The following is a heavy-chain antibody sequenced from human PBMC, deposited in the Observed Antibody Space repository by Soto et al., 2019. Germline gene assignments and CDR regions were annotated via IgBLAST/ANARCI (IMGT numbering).Heavy chain of an antibody. CDR3: SPALND. CDR1: GFTFSSQW. V-gene: IGHV3-7*01. J-gene: IGHJ4*02. CDR2: INQDGSEK. Sequence: QPGGSLRLSCAASGFTFSSQWMDWVRQAPGKGREWVANINQDGSEKHYVDSVKGRFTISRDNAKNSLYLQMNSLTAEDSALYYCSPALNDWGQGTLVTVSS. D-gene: IGHD2-2*01.